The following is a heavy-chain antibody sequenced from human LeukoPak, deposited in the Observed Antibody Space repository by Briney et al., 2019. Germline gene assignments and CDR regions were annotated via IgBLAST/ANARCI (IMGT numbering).Heavy chain of an antibody. CDR1: EFAFSRNN. D-gene: IGHD2-21*02. Sequence: GGSLRLSCAASEFAFSRNNMHWVRQAPGKGLEWVSFISYDGSDKNYAESVKGRSTISRDNSKNTLFLQMNSVGAGDTALYYCAKDQGGGHCSFDYWGQGTLVTVSS. CDR3: AKDQGGGHCSFDY. CDR2: ISYDGSDK. J-gene: IGHJ4*02. V-gene: IGHV3-30*02.